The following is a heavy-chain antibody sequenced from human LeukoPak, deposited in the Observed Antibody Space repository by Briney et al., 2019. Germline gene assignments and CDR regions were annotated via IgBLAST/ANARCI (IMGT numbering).Heavy chain of an antibody. V-gene: IGHV3-30*04. Sequence: GGSLRLSCAASGFTFSTYAMHWVRQAPGKGLEWVAALSSDGNSKYYADSVKGRITISRDNSKNTLYVQINSLRVEDTAVYYCARGLLGTSYSYNHYYFYGMDVWGQGTTVTVSS. CDR2: LSSDGNSK. J-gene: IGHJ6*02. CDR1: GFTFSTYA. D-gene: IGHD2-15*01. CDR3: ARGLLGTSYSYNHYYFYGMDV.